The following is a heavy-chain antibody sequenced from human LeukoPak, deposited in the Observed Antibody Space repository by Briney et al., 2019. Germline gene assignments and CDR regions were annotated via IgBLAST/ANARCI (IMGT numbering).Heavy chain of an antibody. CDR2: ISYDGSNK. Sequence: GGSLRLSCAASGFTFSSYAMHWVRQAPGKGLEWVAVISYDGSNKYYANSVKGRFTISRDNSKNTLYLQMNSLRAEDTAVYYCARDGLLGYFDYWGQGTLVTVSS. CDR3: ARDGLLGYFDY. CDR1: GFTFSSYA. V-gene: IGHV3-30-3*01. D-gene: IGHD2-8*02. J-gene: IGHJ4*02.